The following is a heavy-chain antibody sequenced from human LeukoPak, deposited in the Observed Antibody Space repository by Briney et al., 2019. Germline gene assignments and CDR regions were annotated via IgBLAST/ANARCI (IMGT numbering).Heavy chain of an antibody. CDR2: ISAFNGNT. D-gene: IGHD2-2*01. V-gene: IGHV1-18*01. J-gene: IGHJ6*03. CDR1: GYTFTSYG. Sequence: ASVKVSCKASGYTFTSYGISWVRQAPGQGVEWMGWISAFNGNTNYAQKLKDRVTMTTHTSTSTAYLELRSLRSDDTAVYYCARDSAYCSSTSCYALPPYYYYYYMDVWGKGTTVTVSS. CDR3: ARDSAYCSSTSCYALPPYYYYYYMDV.